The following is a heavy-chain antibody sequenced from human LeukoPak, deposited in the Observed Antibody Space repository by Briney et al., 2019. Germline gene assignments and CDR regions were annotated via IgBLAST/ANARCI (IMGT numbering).Heavy chain of an antibody. V-gene: IGHV5-51*01. J-gene: IGHJ4*02. Sequence: GESLKISCKGSGYSFTNYWIGWVRQMPGKGLEWMGIINPGDSDTRYSPSFQGQVTISVDKSISTAYLQWSSLKASDTAMYYCARPHTSSWPPSWEYWGQGALATISS. CDR1: GYSFTNYW. CDR2: INPGDSDT. D-gene: IGHD6-13*01. CDR3: ARPHTSSWPPSWEY.